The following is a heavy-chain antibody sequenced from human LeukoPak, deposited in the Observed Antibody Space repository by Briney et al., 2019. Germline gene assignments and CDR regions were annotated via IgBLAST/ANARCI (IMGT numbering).Heavy chain of an antibody. J-gene: IGHJ3*02. CDR1: GFTFSSYA. V-gene: IGHV3-30-3*01. CDR2: ISYDGSNK. CDR3: ARDRYFDWLKDAFDI. Sequence: GGSLRLSCAASGFTFSSYAMHWVRQAPGKGLEWVAVISYDGSNKYYADSVKGRFTISRDNSKNTLYLQMNSLRAEDTAVYYCARDRYFDWLKDAFDIWGQGTMVTVSS. D-gene: IGHD3-9*01.